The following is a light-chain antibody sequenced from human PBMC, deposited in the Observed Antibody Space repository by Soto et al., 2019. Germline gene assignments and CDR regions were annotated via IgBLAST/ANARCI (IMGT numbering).Light chain of an antibody. J-gene: IGKJ1*01. CDR2: AAS. V-gene: IGKV1-12*01. Sequence: DIQMTQSPSSGSSSFGDRVSFTCRASQDINNWLAWYQQKPGKAPKLLIYAASSLQSGVPSRFSGSGSGTDFTLTISRLQTEDFATYYCQQSYSTPWTFGQGTKVDI. CDR1: QDINNW. CDR3: QQSYSTPWT.